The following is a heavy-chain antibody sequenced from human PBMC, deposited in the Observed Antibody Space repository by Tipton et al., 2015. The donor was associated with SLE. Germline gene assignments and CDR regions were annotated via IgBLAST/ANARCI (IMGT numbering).Heavy chain of an antibody. Sequence: TLSLTCTVSGGSISSGGYYWSWIRQHPGKGLEWIGYIYYSGSTYYNPSLKSRVTISVDTSKNQFSLKLSSVTAADTAVYYCARGPGYDFWSPWYFDLWGRGTLATVSS. V-gene: IGHV4-31*03. D-gene: IGHD3-3*01. CDR1: GGSISSGGYY. CDR2: IYYSGST. CDR3: ARGPGYDFWSPWYFDL. J-gene: IGHJ2*01.